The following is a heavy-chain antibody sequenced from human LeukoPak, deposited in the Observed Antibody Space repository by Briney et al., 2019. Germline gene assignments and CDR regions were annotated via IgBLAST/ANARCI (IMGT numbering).Heavy chain of an antibody. Sequence: GGSLRLSCAASGFTFSSYWMSWVRQAPGKGLEWVANIKQDGSEKYYVDSVKGRFTISRDNAKNSLYLQMNSLRAEDMAVYYCARENEEGYFDYWGQGTLVTVSS. CDR2: IKQDGSEK. D-gene: IGHD1-1*01. CDR3: ARENEEGYFDY. CDR1: GFTFSSYW. J-gene: IGHJ4*02. V-gene: IGHV3-7*01.